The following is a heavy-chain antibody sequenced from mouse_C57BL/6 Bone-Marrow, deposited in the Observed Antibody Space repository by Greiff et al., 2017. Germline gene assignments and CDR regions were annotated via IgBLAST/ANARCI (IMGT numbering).Heavy chain of an antibody. J-gene: IGHJ3*01. CDR1: GFNIKDDY. Sequence: EVQLQQSGAELVRPGASVKLSCTASGFNIKDDYMHWVKQRPEQGLEWIGWIDPENGDTEYASKFQGKATITADTSSNTAYLQLSSLTSEDTAVYYCTTIYYDYDWFAYWGQGTLVTGSA. D-gene: IGHD2-4*01. CDR2: IDPENGDT. V-gene: IGHV14-4*01. CDR3: TTIYYDYDWFAY.